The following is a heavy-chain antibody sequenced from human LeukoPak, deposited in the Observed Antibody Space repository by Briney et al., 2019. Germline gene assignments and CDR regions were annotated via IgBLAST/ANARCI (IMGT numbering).Heavy chain of an antibody. CDR1: GYTFTGYY. D-gene: IGHD2-15*01. J-gene: IGHJ4*02. CDR3: ATDIVVVVAATRDY. Sequence: ASVKVSCKASGYTFTGYYMHWVRQAPGQGLEWVGWINPNSGGTNYAQKFQGRVTMTRDTSISTAYMELSRLRSDDTAVYYCATDIVVVVAATRDYWGQGTLVTVSS. CDR2: INPNSGGT. V-gene: IGHV1-2*02.